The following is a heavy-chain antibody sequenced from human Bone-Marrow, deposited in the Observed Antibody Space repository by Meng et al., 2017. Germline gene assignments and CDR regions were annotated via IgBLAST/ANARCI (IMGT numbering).Heavy chain of an antibody. Sequence: VQLVGSGGGVVQPGRSLRLSCAASGFTFSSYAMHWVRQAPGKGLEWVAVISYDGSNKYYADSVKGRFTISRDNSKNTLYLQMNSLRAEDTAVYYCARDSDLFDYWGQGTLVTVSS. V-gene: IGHV3-30*01. CDR3: ARDSDLFDY. J-gene: IGHJ4*02. CDR1: GFTFSSYA. CDR2: ISYDGSNK.